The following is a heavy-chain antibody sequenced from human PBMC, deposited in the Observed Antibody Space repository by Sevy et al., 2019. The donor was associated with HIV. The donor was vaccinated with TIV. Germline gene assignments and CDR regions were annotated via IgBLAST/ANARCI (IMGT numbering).Heavy chain of an antibody. D-gene: IGHD2-2*01. CDR1: GFTFSSYS. V-gene: IGHV3-48*01. CDR3: ARGFCVSSSCSGSS. J-gene: IGHJ4*02. Sequence: GGSLRLSCAASGFTFSSYSMNWVRQAPRKGLEWVSSISSSSSSIYYADSVKGRFTISRDNAKNSLYLQMDSLTAEDTGVYYCARGFCVSSSCSGSSWGQLTLVTVSS. CDR2: ISSSSSSI.